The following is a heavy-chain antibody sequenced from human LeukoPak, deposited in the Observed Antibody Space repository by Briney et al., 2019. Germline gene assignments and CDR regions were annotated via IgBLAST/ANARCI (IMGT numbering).Heavy chain of an antibody. CDR2: ISSSSSYI. V-gene: IGHV3-21*01. D-gene: IGHD2-2*01. CDR3: ARDGVVPVVIPFDY. J-gene: IGHJ4*02. Sequence: GGPLRLSCAASGFTFSDYWMHWVRQAPGKGLEWVSSISSSSSYIYYADSVKGRFTISRDNAKNSLYLQMNSLRAEDTAVYYCARDGVVPVVIPFDYWGQGTLVTVSS. CDR1: GFTFSDYW.